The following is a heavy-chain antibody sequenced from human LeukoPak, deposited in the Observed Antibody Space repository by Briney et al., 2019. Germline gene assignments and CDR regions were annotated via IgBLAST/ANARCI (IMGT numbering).Heavy chain of an antibody. V-gene: IGHV1-2*02. CDR2: INPNSGGT. CDR1: GYTLSDYY. CDR3: ARDRYGDGFAHLDY. J-gene: IGHJ4*02. D-gene: IGHD5-24*01. Sequence: ASVKVSCKASGYTLSDYYIHWVRQAPGQGLEWMGRINPNSGGTNYAQKFQGGVTMTWDTSITTAYMDLSRLTSDDTAVYYCARDRYGDGFAHLDYWGQGALVTVSS.